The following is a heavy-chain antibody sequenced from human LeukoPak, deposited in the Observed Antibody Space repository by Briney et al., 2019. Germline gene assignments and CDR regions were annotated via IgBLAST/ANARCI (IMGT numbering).Heavy chain of an antibody. J-gene: IGHJ4*02. Sequence: GGSLRLSCAASGFTFDDYGMSWVRQAPGKGLEWVSGINWNGGSTGYADSVKGRFTISRDNAKNSLYLQMNSLRAEDTAVCYCASHCGLWSDVDYWGRGTLLSVPS. CDR2: INWNGGST. V-gene: IGHV3-20*04. D-gene: IGHD3-3*01. CDR3: ASHCGLWSDVDY. CDR1: GFTFDDYG.